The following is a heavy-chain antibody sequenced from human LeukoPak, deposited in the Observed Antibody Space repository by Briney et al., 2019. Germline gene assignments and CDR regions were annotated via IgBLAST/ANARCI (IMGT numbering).Heavy chain of an antibody. V-gene: IGHV3-30*04. D-gene: IGHD6-19*01. Sequence: GGSPILSCSASGFTFSSYAMHWVRQAPGKGLEWVAVISYDGSNKYYADSVKDRFIISRDNSKNTLYLQMNSLRAADTAVYYCARDPLAGGWYDYWGQGTLVTVSS. CDR1: GFTFSSYA. CDR3: ARDPLAGGWYDY. CDR2: ISYDGSNK. J-gene: IGHJ4*02.